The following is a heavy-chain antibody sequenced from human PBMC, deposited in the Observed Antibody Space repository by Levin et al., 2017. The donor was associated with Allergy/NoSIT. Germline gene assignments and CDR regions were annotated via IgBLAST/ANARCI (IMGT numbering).Heavy chain of an antibody. J-gene: IGHJ4*02. V-gene: IGHV4-31*03. Sequence: SQTLSLPCTVSGGSISGGGYHWTWIRQHPEKGLEWIGFIYYSGSTFYNPSLKSRLMISVDTSKNQFSLNVSSVTAADTAVYYCAREDGSTFDFWGQGALVTVAS. CDR1: GGSISGGGYH. D-gene: IGHD2-2*03. CDR3: AREDGSTFDF. CDR2: IYYSGST.